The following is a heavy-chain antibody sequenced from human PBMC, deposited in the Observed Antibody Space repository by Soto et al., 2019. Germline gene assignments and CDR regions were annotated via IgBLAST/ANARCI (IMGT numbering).Heavy chain of an antibody. CDR2: IIPSFGTA. D-gene: IGHD4-17*01. J-gene: IGHJ6*02. Sequence: XPVKVPCQASEGPLSNYALIWVRQAPGQGLEWMGGIIPSFGTAKYAQKFQGRVTITADESTNTAYMELSSLRSEDTAVYYCANVSGDRNNNYFGVHVWGQGTTVTVPS. V-gene: IGHV1-69*13. CDR3: ANVSGDRNNNYFGVHV. CDR1: EGPLSNYA.